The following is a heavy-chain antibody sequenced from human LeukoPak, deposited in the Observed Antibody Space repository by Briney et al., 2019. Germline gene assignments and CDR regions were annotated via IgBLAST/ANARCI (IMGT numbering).Heavy chain of an antibody. CDR2: ISYDGSNK. CDR1: GFTFSSYG. J-gene: IGHJ4*02. V-gene: IGHV3-30*03. D-gene: IGHD6-19*01. CDR3: ARTSSDPWSFVDY. Sequence: GGSLRLSCAASGFTFSSYGMHWVRQAPGKGLEWVAVISYDGSNKYYADSVKGRFTISRDNSKNTLYLQMNSLRAEDTAVYYCARTSSDPWSFVDYWGQGTLVTVSS.